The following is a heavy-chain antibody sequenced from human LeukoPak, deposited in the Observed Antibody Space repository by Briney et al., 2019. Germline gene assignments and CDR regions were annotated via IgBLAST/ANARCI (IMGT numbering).Heavy chain of an antibody. D-gene: IGHD3-10*01. CDR3: ARDRGGLDAFDI. J-gene: IGHJ3*02. V-gene: IGHV4-39*02. CDR1: GGSIDSSNYY. Sequence: SETLSLTCTVSGGSIDSSNYYWGWIRQPPGKGLEWIGSISYSGSSYYNPSLKSRVTISVDTSKNQFSLKVNSVTAADTAVYYCARDRGGLDAFDIWGQGTMVTVSS. CDR2: ISYSGSS.